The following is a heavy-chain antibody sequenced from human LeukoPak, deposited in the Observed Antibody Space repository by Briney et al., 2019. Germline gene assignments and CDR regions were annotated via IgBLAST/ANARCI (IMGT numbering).Heavy chain of an antibody. CDR3: ARGLEEMATPTSFDY. D-gene: IGHD5-24*01. CDR1: GYTFTSYY. CDR2: INPSGGST. Sequence: ASVKVSCKASGYTFTSYYMHWVRQAPGQGLEWMGIINPSGGSTSYAQKFQGRVTMTRDMSTSTVYMELSSLRSEDTAVYYCARGLEEMATPTSFDYWGQGTLVTVSS. J-gene: IGHJ4*02. V-gene: IGHV1-46*01.